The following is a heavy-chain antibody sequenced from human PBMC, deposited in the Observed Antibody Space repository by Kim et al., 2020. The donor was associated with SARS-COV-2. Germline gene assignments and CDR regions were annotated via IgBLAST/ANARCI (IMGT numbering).Heavy chain of an antibody. V-gene: IGHV3-43*01. Sequence: DTVKSRFTISRDNSKNSLYLQMNSLRTEDTVLYYCAKDIGSGYGLDAFDIWSQGTMVTVSS. J-gene: IGHJ3*02. D-gene: IGHD5-12*01. CDR3: AKDIGSGYGLDAFDI.